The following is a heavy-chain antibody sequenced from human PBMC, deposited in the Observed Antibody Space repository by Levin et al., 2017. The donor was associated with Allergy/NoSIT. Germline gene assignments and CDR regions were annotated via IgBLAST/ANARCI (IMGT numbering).Heavy chain of an antibody. V-gene: IGHV3-7*01. CDR2: ISRDGSEK. CDR1: GFTFSTYW. CDR3: ARGHYQLEV. D-gene: IGHD1-26*01. J-gene: IGHJ6*02. Sequence: SCTVSGFTFSTYWMSWVRQTPEKGLEWVASISRDGSEKYNVDSVKGRFAISRDNAKNSQYLQMNSLRDEDTAVYYCARGHYQLEVWGQGATVTVSS.